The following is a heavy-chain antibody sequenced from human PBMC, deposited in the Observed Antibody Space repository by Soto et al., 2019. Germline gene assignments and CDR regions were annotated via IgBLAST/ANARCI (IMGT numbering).Heavy chain of an antibody. J-gene: IGHJ5*02. D-gene: IGHD6-13*01. CDR3: ARGYLAQS. CDR2: ISWDGGST. Sequence: LRLSFAASGFTFDDYAMHWVRQAPGKGLEWVSLISWDGGSTYYADSVKGRFTISRDNSKNSLYLQMNSLRAEDTALYYCARGYLAQSWGQGTLVTVSS. V-gene: IGHV3-43D*04. CDR1: GFTFDDYA.